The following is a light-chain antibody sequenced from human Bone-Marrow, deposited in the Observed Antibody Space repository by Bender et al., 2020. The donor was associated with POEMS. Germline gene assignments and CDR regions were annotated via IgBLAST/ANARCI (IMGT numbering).Light chain of an antibody. J-gene: IGLJ1*01. V-gene: IGLV3-21*02. Sequence: YVLTQPPSVSVAPGQTAIITCGGNNIGGKSVHWYQEKPGQAPVLVVYENFDRPSGISERFSGSNSGNTATLTISRVEAGDEADYYCQVWDTSDDQFYVFGIGTTVTVL. CDR3: QVWDTSDDQFYV. CDR1: NIGGKS. CDR2: ENF.